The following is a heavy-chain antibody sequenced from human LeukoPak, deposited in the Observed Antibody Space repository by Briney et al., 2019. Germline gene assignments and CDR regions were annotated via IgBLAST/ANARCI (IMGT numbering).Heavy chain of an antibody. Sequence: ASVKVSCKASGYTFTNYNVNWVRQATGPGLESMGWMNPISGYTGYAQKFQGRVTMTRDTSISTAYMELGSLRSENTAVYYCARGLDGDFLDYNWFDSWGQGTLVTVSS. V-gene: IGHV1-8*01. D-gene: IGHD2-21*01. CDR2: MNPISGYT. CDR3: ARGLDGDFLDYNWFDS. CDR1: GYTFTNYN. J-gene: IGHJ5*01.